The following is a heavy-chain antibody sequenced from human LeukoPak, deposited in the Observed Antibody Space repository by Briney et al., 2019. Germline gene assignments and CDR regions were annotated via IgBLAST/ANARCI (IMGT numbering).Heavy chain of an antibody. CDR3: ARVGTAAKDYYYYGMDV. V-gene: IGHV1-18*01. CDR2: ISVYNGNT. Sequence: ASVNLSCKASGSTFTSYGIIWGREAPGPGLERMGWISVYNGNTNYAQKLQGRVTMTTDTSVSTAYMELRSLRSDDTAVYYCARVGTAAKDYYYYGMDVWGQGTTVTVSS. J-gene: IGHJ6*01. D-gene: IGHD1-1*01. CDR1: GSTFTSYG.